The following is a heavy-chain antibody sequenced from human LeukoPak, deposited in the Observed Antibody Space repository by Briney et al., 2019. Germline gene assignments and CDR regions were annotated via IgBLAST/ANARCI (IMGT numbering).Heavy chain of an antibody. Sequence: PSETLSLTCNVSGDSISDYYWSWVRQSPGKGLEWIASLLYSGSPHYNPSLRSRVAISADTSKSQISLKLTSVTTADTAVYHCARTGRRGYFDLWGRGTLVTVSS. CDR3: ARTGRRGYFDL. V-gene: IGHV4-59*01. J-gene: IGHJ2*01. D-gene: IGHD1-14*01. CDR1: GDSISDYY. CDR2: LLYSGSP.